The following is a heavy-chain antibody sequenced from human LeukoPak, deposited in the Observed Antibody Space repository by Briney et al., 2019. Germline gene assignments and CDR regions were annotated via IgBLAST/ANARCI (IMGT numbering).Heavy chain of an antibody. V-gene: IGHV3-66*04. Sequence: GGSLRLSCAASGFTLSSNYMNWGRQAPGKGLEWVSIIYSDGDTYYTDSVKGRFTISRDNSKNTLYLQMNSLRAEDTAVYYCARHQGGWITGGFDIWGQGTLVTVSS. CDR1: GFTLSSNY. CDR3: ARHQGGWITGGFDI. J-gene: IGHJ3*02. D-gene: IGHD2-2*03. CDR2: IYSDGDT.